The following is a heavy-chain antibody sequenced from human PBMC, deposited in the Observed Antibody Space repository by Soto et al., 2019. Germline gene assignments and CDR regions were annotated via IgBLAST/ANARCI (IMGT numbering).Heavy chain of an antibody. Sequence: VQLVQSGAEVKKPGASVKVSCKSSGYTFSRSPLHWVRQAPGQGLEWMGVINPSGSTNYAQNFQGRVTMTRDTSTVYMEVSSLRSEDTAFYYCARITAEGFDSWGQVTLVTVSS. CDR3: ARITAEGFDS. J-gene: IGHJ4*02. CDR2: INPSGST. CDR1: GYTFSRSP. V-gene: IGHV1-46*01. D-gene: IGHD7-27*01.